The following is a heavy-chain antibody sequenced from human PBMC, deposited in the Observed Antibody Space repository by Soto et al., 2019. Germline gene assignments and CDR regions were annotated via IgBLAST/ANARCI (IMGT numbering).Heavy chain of an antibody. CDR2: ISAYNGNT. CDR3: ARGRNYYDSSGYYYYYGMDV. J-gene: IGHJ6*02. V-gene: IGHV1-18*01. D-gene: IGHD3-22*01. CDR1: GYTFTSYG. Sequence: ASVKVSCKASGYTFTSYGISWVRQAPGQGLEWMGWISAYNGNTNYAQKLQGRVTMTTDTSTSTAYMELRSLRSDDTAVYYCARGRNYYDSSGYYYYYGMDVWGQGTTVTVSS.